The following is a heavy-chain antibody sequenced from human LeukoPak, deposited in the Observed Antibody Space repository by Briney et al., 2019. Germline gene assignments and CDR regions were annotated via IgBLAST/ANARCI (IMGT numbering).Heavy chain of an antibody. D-gene: IGHD6-19*01. Sequence: GGSLRLSCAASGFTFSAYWMTWVRQAPGKGLAWVANIIEGGDVKYYVDSVKGRFTISRDNTKNSVYLEMKSLRADDTAVYYCARVGKNGWDFDHWGQGTLVTVSS. CDR3: ARVGKNGWDFDH. CDR2: IIEGGDVK. V-gene: IGHV3-7*01. J-gene: IGHJ4*02. CDR1: GFTFSAYW.